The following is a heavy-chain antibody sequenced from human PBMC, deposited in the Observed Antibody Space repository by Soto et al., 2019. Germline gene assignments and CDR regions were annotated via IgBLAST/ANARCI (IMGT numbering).Heavy chain of an antibody. CDR2: ISAYNGNT. D-gene: IGHD3-22*01. V-gene: IGHV1-18*04. Sequence: ASVKVSCKASGYTFTSYGISWVRQAPGQGLEWMGWISAYNGNTNYAQKLQGRVTMTTDTSTSTAYMELRSLRSDDTAVYYCARAYDDSSGPSSPYFDYWGQGTLVTVS. CDR3: ARAYDDSSGPSSPYFDY. CDR1: GYTFTSYG. J-gene: IGHJ4*02.